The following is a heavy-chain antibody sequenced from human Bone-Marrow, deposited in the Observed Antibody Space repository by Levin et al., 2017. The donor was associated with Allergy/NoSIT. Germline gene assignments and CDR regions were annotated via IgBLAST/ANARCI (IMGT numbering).Heavy chain of an antibody. CDR1: GFTFNKYG. J-gene: IGHJ6*02. V-gene: IGHV3-23*01. Sequence: GGSLRLSCTASGFTFNKYGLTWVRQAPGKGLEWVASIGGSGIDANYADSVRGRFTITRDMNMIFLQMNRLRVEDTAIYYCAKDPLWDRYNFDMDGWGQGTSVIVS. D-gene: IGHD1-26*01. CDR2: IGGSGIDA. CDR3: AKDPLWDRYNFDMDG.